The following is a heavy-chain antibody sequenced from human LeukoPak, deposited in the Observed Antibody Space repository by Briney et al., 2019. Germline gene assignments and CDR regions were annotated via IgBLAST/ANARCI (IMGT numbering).Heavy chain of an antibody. V-gene: IGHV1-2*02. CDR3: ARDSPPYSSSWYDMYYYYYYGMDV. D-gene: IGHD6-13*01. CDR2: INPNSGGT. J-gene: IGHJ6*02. CDR1: GYTFTGYY. Sequence: ASVKVSCKASGYTFTGYYMHWVRQAPGQELEWMGWINPNSGGTNYAQKFQGRVTMTRDTSISTAYMELSRLRSDDTAVYYCARDSPPYSSSWYDMYYYYYYGMDVWGQGTTVTVSS.